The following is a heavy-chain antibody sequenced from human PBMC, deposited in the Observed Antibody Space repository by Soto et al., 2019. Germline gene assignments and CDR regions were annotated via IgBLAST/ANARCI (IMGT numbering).Heavy chain of an antibody. D-gene: IGHD1-7*01. Sequence: GGSLRLSCAASGFAVSGNYMTWVRQAPGKGLEWVSVIHSGGDTHYADSVRGRFTISRDNSKNTLYLQMNSLRAEDTAVYYCARSRTGTTYGGMDVWGQGTTVTVSS. CDR1: GFAVSGNY. J-gene: IGHJ6*02. CDR3: ARSRTGTTYGGMDV. V-gene: IGHV3-66*01. CDR2: IHSGGDT.